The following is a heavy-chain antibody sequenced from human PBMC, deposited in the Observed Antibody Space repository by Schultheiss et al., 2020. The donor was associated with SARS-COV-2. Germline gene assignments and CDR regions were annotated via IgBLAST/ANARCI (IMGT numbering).Heavy chain of an antibody. Sequence: SETLSLTCTVSGGSISSGGYYWSWIRQPPGKGLEWIGYIYYSGSTNYNPSLKSRVTISVDTSKNQFSLKLSSVTAADTAVYYCARVNWGHWFDPWGQGTLVTVSS. CDR1: GGSISSGGYY. V-gene: IGHV4-61*08. D-gene: IGHD7-27*01. CDR3: ARVNWGHWFDP. J-gene: IGHJ5*02. CDR2: IYYSGST.